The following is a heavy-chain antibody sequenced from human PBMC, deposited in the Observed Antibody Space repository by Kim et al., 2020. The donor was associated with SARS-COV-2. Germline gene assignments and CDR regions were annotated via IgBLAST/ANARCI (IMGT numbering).Heavy chain of an antibody. CDR2: IYYRGST. D-gene: IGHD6-6*01. J-gene: IGHJ1*01. V-gene: IGHV4-59*13. Sequence: SENLSLTCTVSGGSISSYYWSWIRQPPGKGLEWIGYIYYRGSTNYNPSLKSRVTISVDTSKNQFSLKLSSVTAADTAVYYCAAEYSSSSYFQHWGQGTLVTVSS. CDR3: AAEYSSSSYFQH. CDR1: GGSISSYY.